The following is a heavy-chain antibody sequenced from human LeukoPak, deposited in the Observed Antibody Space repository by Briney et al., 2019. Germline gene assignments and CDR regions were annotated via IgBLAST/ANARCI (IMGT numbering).Heavy chain of an antibody. CDR1: GGTFSSYA. CDR3: ARDPNIVIVPAAEGFDF. D-gene: IGHD2-2*01. J-gene: IGHJ4*02. Sequence: ASVKVSCKASGGTFSSYAISWVRQAPGQGLEWMGGIIPIFGTANYAQKFQGRVTITTDESTSTAYMELRSLRSDDTAVYYCARDPNIVIVPAAEGFDFWGQGTLVTVSS. CDR2: IIPIFGTA. V-gene: IGHV1-69*05.